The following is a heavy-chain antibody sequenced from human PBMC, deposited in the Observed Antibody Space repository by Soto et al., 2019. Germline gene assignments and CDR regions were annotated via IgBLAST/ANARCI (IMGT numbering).Heavy chain of an antibody. CDR1: GFMFRSYA. J-gene: IGHJ4*02. CDR3: AKIVGATAFDY. V-gene: IGHV3-30-3*02. CDR2: ISYDGSNK. Sequence: GGSLRLSCAASGFMFRSYAMHWVRQAPGKGLEWVAVISYDGSNKYYADSVKGRFTISRDNSKNTLYLQMNSLRAEDTAVYYCAKIVGATAFDYWGQGTLVTVPQ. D-gene: IGHD1-26*01.